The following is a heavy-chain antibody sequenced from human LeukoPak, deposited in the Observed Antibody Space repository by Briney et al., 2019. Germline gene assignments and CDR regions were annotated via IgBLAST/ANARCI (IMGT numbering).Heavy chain of an antibody. V-gene: IGHV3-66*04. CDR2: IYSSGTT. J-gene: IGHJ5*02. CDR3: TRLFAGNWFDP. Sequence: GGSLRLSCAASGFTFSSSYMGWVRQAPGKGLEWVSVIYSSGTTYYADSVKDRFTISRDNSNNMVSLQMNSLKTEDTAVYYCTRLFAGNWFDPWGQGTLVTVSS. CDR1: GFTFSSSY.